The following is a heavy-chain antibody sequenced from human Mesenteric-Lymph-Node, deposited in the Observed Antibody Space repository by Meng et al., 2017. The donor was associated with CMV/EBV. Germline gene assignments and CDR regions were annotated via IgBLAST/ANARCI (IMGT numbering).Heavy chain of an antibody. CDR3: ARGRNWGSSPFDY. CDR2: INHSGNT. V-gene: IGHV4-34*01. J-gene: IGHJ4*02. D-gene: IGHD7-27*01. CDR1: GGSFSGYY. Sequence: PFYGGSFSGYYLTWLRQPPGKGLEWIGEINHSGNTNYNPSLKSRVTISVDTSKNQFSLKLSSVTAADTSVYYCARGRNWGSSPFDYWGQGTLVTVSS.